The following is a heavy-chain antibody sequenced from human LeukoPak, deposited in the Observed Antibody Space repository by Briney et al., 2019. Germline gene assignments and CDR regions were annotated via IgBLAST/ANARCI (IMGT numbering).Heavy chain of an antibody. CDR1: GFTFSSYS. Sequence: PGGSLRLSCAASGFTFSSYSMNWVRQAPGKGLEWVSYISSSSSTIYYADSVKGRFTISRDNAKNSLYLQMNSLRAEDTAVYYCARDRTGYRPGCSSSWSYFPHAFDIWGQGTMVTVSS. V-gene: IGHV3-48*01. D-gene: IGHD6-13*01. CDR3: ARDRTGYRPGCSSSWSYFPHAFDI. CDR2: ISSSSSTI. J-gene: IGHJ3*02.